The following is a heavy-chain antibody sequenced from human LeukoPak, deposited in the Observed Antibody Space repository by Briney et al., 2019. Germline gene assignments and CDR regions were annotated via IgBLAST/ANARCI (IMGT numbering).Heavy chain of an antibody. CDR2: ISSTSNMI. CDR3: ATARGSWYRYYFDN. J-gene: IGHJ4*02. D-gene: IGHD6-13*01. Sequence: PGGSLRLSRAASRFTFSNYEMNWVRQAPGKGLEWVSYISSTSNMIYYADSVRGRFTISRDNAENSLYLQMNSLRVEDTAVYYCATARGSWYRYYFDNWGQGTLVTVSS. V-gene: IGHV3-48*03. CDR1: RFTFSNYE.